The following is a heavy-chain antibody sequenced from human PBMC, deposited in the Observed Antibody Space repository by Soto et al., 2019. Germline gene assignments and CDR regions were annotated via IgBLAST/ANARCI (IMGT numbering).Heavy chain of an antibody. J-gene: IGHJ4*02. D-gene: IGHD3-3*01. CDR2: ISGSGGST. CDR1: GFTFSSYA. V-gene: IGHV3-23*01. Sequence: GGSLRLSCAASGFTFSSYAMSWVRQAPGKGLEWVSAISGSGGSTYYADSVKGRFTISRDNSKNTLYLQMNSLRAEDTAVYYCAKDDYDFWSGYLLTFDYWGQGTLVNVSS. CDR3: AKDDYDFWSGYLLTFDY.